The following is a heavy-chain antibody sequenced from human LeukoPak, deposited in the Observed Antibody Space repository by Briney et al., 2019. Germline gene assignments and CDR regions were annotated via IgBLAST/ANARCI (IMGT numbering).Heavy chain of an antibody. V-gene: IGHV3-23*01. CDR1: GFTFSSSA. Sequence: PGGSLRLSCAASGFTFSSSAMSWVRQVPGKGLEWVSGISSSGGSTNYADSVKGRFTISRDNSNNTLYLQMKSLRAEDTAVYYCAREVGSGNSDRYFDYWGQGTLVTVSS. CDR3: AREVGSGNSDRYFDY. D-gene: IGHD3-10*01. CDR2: ISSSGGST. J-gene: IGHJ4*02.